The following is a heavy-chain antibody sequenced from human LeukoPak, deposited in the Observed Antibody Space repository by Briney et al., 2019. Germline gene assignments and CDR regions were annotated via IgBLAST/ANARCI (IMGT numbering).Heavy chain of an antibody. CDR1: GYTFSSYF. V-gene: IGHV1-46*01. CDR3: AREVGACDY. J-gene: IGHJ4*02. D-gene: IGHD1-26*01. Sequence: ASVKVSCKASGYTFSSYFMHWVRQAPGQGLEWMGVNNPSGGSTTYAQNFQGRVTMTRDMSTSTVYMELSSLRSEDTAVYYCAREVGACDYWGQGTLVTVSS. CDR2: NNPSGGST.